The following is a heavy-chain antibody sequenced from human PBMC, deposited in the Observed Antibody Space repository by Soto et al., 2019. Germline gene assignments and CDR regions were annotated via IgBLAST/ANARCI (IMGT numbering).Heavy chain of an antibody. J-gene: IGHJ1*01. D-gene: IGHD6-13*01. CDR1: GYIFSNYG. V-gene: IGHV1-18*01. CDR3: ARERDGSSWSSAESLQY. CDR2: ISTYNANT. Sequence: ASVKVSCKSSGYIFSNYGISWVRQAPGQGIEWMGWISTYNANTYYAQKFQGRVTMTTDTSTSTAYMELRSLRSDDTAVFYCARERDGSSWSSAESLQYWGQGTLVTVSS.